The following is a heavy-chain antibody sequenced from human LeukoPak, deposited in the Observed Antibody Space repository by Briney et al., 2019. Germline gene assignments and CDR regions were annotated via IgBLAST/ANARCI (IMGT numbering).Heavy chain of an antibody. V-gene: IGHV4-59*11. Sequence: SETLSLTCVVSVDSFSSHYWTWIRHSPGKGLRWIGYISYIGSTNYNPSLKSRVTISIDTSKNQFSLKLRSVTAADTAVYYCARDLVTVTKGFDVWGQGTMVSVYS. J-gene: IGHJ3*01. CDR3: ARDLVTVTKGFDV. CDR2: ISYIGST. D-gene: IGHD4-17*01. CDR1: VDSFSSHY.